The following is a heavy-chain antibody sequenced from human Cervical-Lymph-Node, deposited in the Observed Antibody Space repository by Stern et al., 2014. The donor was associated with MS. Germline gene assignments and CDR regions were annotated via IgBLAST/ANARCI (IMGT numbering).Heavy chain of an antibody. Sequence: VPLVESGAEVKKPGASVKVSCKASGYTFTSYGISWVRQPPGQGIDWMGWISAYNGNTNYAQKLQGRVTMTTDTSTSTAYMELRSLRSDDTAVYYCARALLGAYFDYWGQGTLVTVSS. V-gene: IGHV1-18*04. CDR3: ARALLGAYFDY. D-gene: IGHD2-15*01. J-gene: IGHJ4*02. CDR1: GYTFTSYG. CDR2: ISAYNGNT.